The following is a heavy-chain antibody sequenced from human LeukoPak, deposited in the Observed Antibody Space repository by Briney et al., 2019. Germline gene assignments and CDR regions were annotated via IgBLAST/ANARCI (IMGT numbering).Heavy chain of an antibody. CDR1: GYTLTEPS. Sequence: ASVKVSCKVSGYTLTEPSMHWVRQAPGKGLEWMGGFDPEDGETIYAQKFQGRVTMTEDTSTDTAYMELSSLRSEDTAVYYCATAPRYNWNYAGDYFDYWGQGTLVTVSS. J-gene: IGHJ4*02. CDR2: FDPEDGET. CDR3: ATAPRYNWNYAGDYFDY. V-gene: IGHV1-24*01. D-gene: IGHD1-7*01.